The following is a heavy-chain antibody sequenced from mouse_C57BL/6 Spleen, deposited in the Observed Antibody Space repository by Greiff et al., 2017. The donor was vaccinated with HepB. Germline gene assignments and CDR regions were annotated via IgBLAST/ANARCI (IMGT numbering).Heavy chain of an antibody. D-gene: IGHD1-1*01. J-gene: IGHJ1*03. CDR2: IDPSDSYT. V-gene: IGHV1-50*01. CDR3: ARGTTVEYFDV. Sequence: VQLQQPGAELVKPGASVQLSCKASGYTFTSYWMQWVKQRPGQGLEWIGEIDPSDSYTNYNQKFKGKATMTVDTSSSTAYMQLSSLTSEDSAVYYCARGTTVEYFDVWGTGTTVTVSS. CDR1: GYTFTSYW.